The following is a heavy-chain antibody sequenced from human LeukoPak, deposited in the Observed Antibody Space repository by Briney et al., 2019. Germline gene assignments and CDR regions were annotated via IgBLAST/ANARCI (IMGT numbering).Heavy chain of an antibody. CDR3: SPTRLVGRWLDY. J-gene: IGHJ4*02. D-gene: IGHD1-1*01. CDR2: ISFDGKYQ. CDR1: GFTFSSYG. Sequence: GGSLRLSCAASGFTFSSYGMHWVRQAPGKGLEWVALISFDGKYQYYGDSVKGRFTISRDNSKNMVYLHLNRVRDEDTAVYYCSPTRLVGRWLDYWGPGTLVTVSS. V-gene: IGHV3-30*03.